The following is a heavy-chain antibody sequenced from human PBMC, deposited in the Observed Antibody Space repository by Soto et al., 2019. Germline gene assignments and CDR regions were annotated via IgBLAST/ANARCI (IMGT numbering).Heavy chain of an antibody. D-gene: IGHD4-17*01. CDR3: ARYWGDYFNLFDS. J-gene: IGHJ5*01. CDR1: GGSISSGGYY. V-gene: IGHV4-31*03. Sequence: SETLSLTCTVSGGSISSGGYYWSWIRQHPGKGLEWIGYIYYSGSTYYNPSLKSRVTISVDTSKNQFSLKLSSVTAADTAVYYCARYWGDYFNLFDSWGQGTLVTGSS. CDR2: IYYSGST.